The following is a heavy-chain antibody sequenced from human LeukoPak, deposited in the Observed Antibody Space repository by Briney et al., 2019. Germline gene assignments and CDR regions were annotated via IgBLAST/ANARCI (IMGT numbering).Heavy chain of an antibody. D-gene: IGHD1-1*01. CDR2: IHSDGST. J-gene: IGHJ5*02. Sequence: GGSLRLSCAASGFTVSRNYMGWVRQAPDKGLEWVSIIHSDGSTYYADSVKGRFTISRDNSKNTLYLQMNGLRAEDTAVYYCVRVLDRFDPWGQGTLLTVSS. V-gene: IGHV3-66*01. CDR3: VRVLDRFDP. CDR1: GFTVSRNY.